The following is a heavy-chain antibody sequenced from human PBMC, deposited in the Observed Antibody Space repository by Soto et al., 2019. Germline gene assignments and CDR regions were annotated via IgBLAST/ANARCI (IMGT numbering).Heavy chain of an antibody. Sequence: SETLSLTCTVSGGSINTFYWSWVRQPAGKGLEWIGRIFSSGSTIFNPSLESRVAMSVDTSKNHFSLNLSSVTAADMAVYYCAREGSYSAYNFAHGIQLWSFDFWGQGALVTVSS. CDR2: IFSSGST. J-gene: IGHJ4*02. V-gene: IGHV4-4*07. CDR1: GGSINTFY. D-gene: IGHD5-12*01. CDR3: AREGSYSAYNFAHGIQLWSFDF.